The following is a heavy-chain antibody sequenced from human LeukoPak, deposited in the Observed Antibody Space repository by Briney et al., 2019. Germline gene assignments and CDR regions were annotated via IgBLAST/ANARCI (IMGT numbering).Heavy chain of an antibody. CDR1: GFTFSSCA. D-gene: IGHD2-2*01. CDR3: ARHPEPGYCSSTSCHESYFDY. Sequence: GGSLRLSCAASGFTFSSCAMSWVRQAPGKGLEWVSAISGSGGRPYYADSVKGRFAISRDNSKNTLYLQMNSPRAEDTAVYYCARHPEPGYCSSTSCHESYFDYWGQGTLVTVSS. V-gene: IGHV3-23*01. J-gene: IGHJ4*02. CDR2: ISGSGGRP.